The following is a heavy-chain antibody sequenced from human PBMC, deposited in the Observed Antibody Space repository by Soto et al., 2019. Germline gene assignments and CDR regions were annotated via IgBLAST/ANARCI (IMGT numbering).Heavy chain of an antibody. D-gene: IGHD2-2*01. V-gene: IGHV1-69*13. CDR1: GGTFSSYA. Sequence: ASVKVSCKASGGTFSSYAISWVRQAPGQGLEWMGGIIPIFGTANYAQKFQGRVTITADESTSTAYMELSSLRSEDTAVYYCARGEYQLLPFLHYYYGMDVWGQGTTVTVSS. CDR2: IIPIFGTA. J-gene: IGHJ6*02. CDR3: ARGEYQLLPFLHYYYGMDV.